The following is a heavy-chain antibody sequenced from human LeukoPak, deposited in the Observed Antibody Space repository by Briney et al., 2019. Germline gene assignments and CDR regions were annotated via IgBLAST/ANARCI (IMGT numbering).Heavy chain of an antibody. J-gene: IGHJ4*02. D-gene: IGHD7-27*01. CDR1: GFTFSTYT. V-gene: IGHV3-23*01. CDR3: AIDPNWGTHS. CDR2: IGNNGGGI. Sequence: PGGSLRLSCAASGFTFSTYTMYWVRHPPGKRLEWVSIIGNNGGGIHYADSVKGRFNISRDNFKNALYLQMNSLRVEDTAVYYCAIDPNWGTHSWGQGVLVTVSS.